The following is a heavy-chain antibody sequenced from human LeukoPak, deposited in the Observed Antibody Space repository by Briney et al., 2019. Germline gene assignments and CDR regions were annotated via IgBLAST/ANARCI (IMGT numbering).Heavy chain of an antibody. CDR2: IKQDGSEK. CDR1: GFTFSSYS. J-gene: IGHJ6*03. Sequence: GGSLRLSCAASGFTFSSYSMNWVRQAPGKGLEWVANIKQDGSEKYYVDSVKGRFTISRDNAKNSLYLQMNSLRAEDTAVYYCARGGYRGYYYYYMDVWGKGTTVTISS. V-gene: IGHV3-7*01. CDR3: ARGGYRGYYYYYMDV. D-gene: IGHD5-12*01.